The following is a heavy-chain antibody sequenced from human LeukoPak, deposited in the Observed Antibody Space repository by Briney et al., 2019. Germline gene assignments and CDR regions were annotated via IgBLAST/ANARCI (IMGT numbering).Heavy chain of an antibody. J-gene: IGHJ4*02. CDR3: ARDHMTTGDY. CDR1: GFTFSSYW. V-gene: IGHV3-21*01. CDR2: ISSSSSYI. Sequence: PGGSLRLSCAASGFTFSSYWMSWVRQAPGKGLEWVSSISSSSSYIYYADSVKGRFTISRDNAKNSLYLQMNSLRAEDTAVYYCARDHMTTGDYWGQGTLVTVSS. D-gene: IGHD4-11*01.